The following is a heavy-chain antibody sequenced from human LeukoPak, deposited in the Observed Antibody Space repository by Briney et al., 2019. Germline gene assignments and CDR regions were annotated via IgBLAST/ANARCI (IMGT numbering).Heavy chain of an antibody. CDR3: ARGSRGYYGSGSYLDF. Sequence: SETLSLTCTVSGGSVSSYYWSWIRQPAGKGLEWIGRVYTNGSTNYNPSLKSRVTMSVDTSKNQFSLKLSSVTAADTAMYYCARGSRGYYGSGSYLDFWGQGTLVTVSS. CDR1: GGSVSSYY. D-gene: IGHD3-10*01. J-gene: IGHJ4*02. CDR2: VYTNGST. V-gene: IGHV4-4*07.